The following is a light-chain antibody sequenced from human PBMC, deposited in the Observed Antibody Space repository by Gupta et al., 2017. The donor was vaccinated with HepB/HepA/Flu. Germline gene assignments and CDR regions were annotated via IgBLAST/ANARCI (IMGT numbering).Light chain of an antibody. CDR1: SSDVGGYIY. V-gene: IGLV2-11*01. CDR2: DVT. CDR3: CSYAGTYIHYV. J-gene: IGLJ1*01. Sequence: QSALTQPRSVSGSPGQSVTISCTGTSSDVGGYIYVSWYQHHPGKAPKLVIYDVTKRPSGVPDRFSGSNSGNTASLTISGLQADDDADYYCCSYAGTYIHYVFGTGTKVTVL.